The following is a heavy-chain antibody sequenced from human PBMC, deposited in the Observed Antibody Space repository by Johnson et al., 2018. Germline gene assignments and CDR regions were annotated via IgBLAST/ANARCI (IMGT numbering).Heavy chain of an antibody. V-gene: IGHV3-7*04. Sequence: VQLVESGGGLVQPGGSLRLSCAASGFTFSTYWMTWVRQAPGMGLEWVANIKQEGNEKYYVDSVKGRFTISRDNAKNSVYLQMNSRRAEGTAVYYCAGGLLWFGGPRYLYYMDVWGQGTSVTVSS. J-gene: IGHJ6*03. CDR3: AGGLLWFGGPRYLYYMDV. CDR1: GFTFSTYW. CDR2: IKQEGNEK. D-gene: IGHD3-10*01.